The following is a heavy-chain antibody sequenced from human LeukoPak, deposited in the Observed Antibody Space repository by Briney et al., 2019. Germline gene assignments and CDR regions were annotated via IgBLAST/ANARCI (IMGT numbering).Heavy chain of an antibody. CDR2: ISSGSSYI. CDR3: TRRPYSSSWYYFDY. CDR1: GFTFSSYS. J-gene: IGHJ4*02. V-gene: IGHV3-21*01. D-gene: IGHD6-13*01. Sequence: GGSLRLSCAASGFTFSSYSMNWVRQAPGKGLEWVSSISSGSSYIYYADSVKGRFTISRDNAKDSLYLQMNSLRAEDTAVYYCTRRPYSSSWYYFDYWGQGTLVTVSS.